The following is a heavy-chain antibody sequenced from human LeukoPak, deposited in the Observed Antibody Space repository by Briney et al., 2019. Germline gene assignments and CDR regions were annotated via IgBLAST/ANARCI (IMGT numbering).Heavy chain of an antibody. Sequence: GGSLRLSCAASGFTFSGYWIHWVRQAPGKGLVWVSRINSDGSSTSYADSVKGRFTISRDNAKKTLYLQMNSLRAEDTAVYYCARPSGSYYYDAFDIWGLGTMVTVSS. J-gene: IGHJ3*02. CDR1: GFTFSGYW. CDR3: ARPSGSYYYDAFDI. CDR2: INSDGSST. V-gene: IGHV3-74*01. D-gene: IGHD3-10*01.